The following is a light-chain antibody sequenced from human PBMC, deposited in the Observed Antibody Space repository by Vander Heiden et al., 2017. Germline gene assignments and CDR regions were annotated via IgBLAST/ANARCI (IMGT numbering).Light chain of an antibody. J-gene: IGKJ2*01. CDR3: LQDYNYPLT. CDR2: AAS. CDR1: QGIRND. Sequence: AIHITQSPSSLSASVGDRVTITCRASQGIRNDLGWYQQKPGKAPKLLIYAASSLQSGVPSRFSGSGSGTDFTLTISSLQPEDFATYYCLQDYNYPLTFGQGTKLEIK. V-gene: IGKV1-6*01.